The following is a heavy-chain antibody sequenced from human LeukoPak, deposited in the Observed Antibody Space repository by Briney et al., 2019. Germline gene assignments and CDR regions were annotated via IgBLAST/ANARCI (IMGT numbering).Heavy chain of an antibody. CDR2: ISSSSSYI. J-gene: IGHJ4*02. V-gene: IGHV3-21*01. Sequence: GGSLRLSCAASGFTFSSYSMNWVRQAPGKGLEWVSSISSSSSYIYYADSVKGRFTISRDNAKNSLYLQMNSLRAEDTAVYYCARDQITISGVRGYYSDYWGQGTLVTVSS. CDR3: ARDQITISGVRGYYSDY. CDR1: GFTFSSYS. D-gene: IGHD3-10*02.